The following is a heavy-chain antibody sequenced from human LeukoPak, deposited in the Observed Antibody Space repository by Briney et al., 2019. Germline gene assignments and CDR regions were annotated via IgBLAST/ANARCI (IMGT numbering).Heavy chain of an antibody. CDR3: VKRLGGSGSYYHY. J-gene: IGHJ4*02. CDR2: ISSNGGST. D-gene: IGHD3-10*01. Sequence: PGGSLRLSCSASGFTFSSYAMHWVRQAPGKGLEYVSAISSNGGSTYYADSVKGRFTISRDNSKNTLNLQMSSLRVEDTAVYYCVKRLGGSGSYYHYWGQGTLVTVSS. CDR1: GFTFSSYA. V-gene: IGHV3-64D*06.